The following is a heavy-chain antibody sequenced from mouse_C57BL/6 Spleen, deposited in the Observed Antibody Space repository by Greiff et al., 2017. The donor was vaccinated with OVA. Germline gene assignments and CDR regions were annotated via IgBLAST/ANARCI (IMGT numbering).Heavy chain of an antibody. D-gene: IGHD1-1*01. J-gene: IGHJ3*01. V-gene: IGHV3-6*01. CDR2: ISYDGSN. CDR3: ARDPLTTEFAY. CDR1: GYSITSGYY. Sequence: ESGPGLVKPSQSLSLTCSVTGYSITSGYYWNWIRQFPGNKLEWMGYISYDGSNNYNPSLKNRISITRDTSKNQFFLKLNSVTTEDTATYYCARDPLTTEFAYWGQGTLVTVSA.